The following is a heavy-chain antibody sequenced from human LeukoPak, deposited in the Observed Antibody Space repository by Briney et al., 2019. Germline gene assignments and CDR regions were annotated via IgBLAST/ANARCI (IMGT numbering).Heavy chain of an antibody. CDR2: ISYDGSNK. CDR3: ARDRGYSYGRYFDY. D-gene: IGHD5-18*01. V-gene: IGHV3-30*04. J-gene: IGHJ4*02. Sequence: GGSLRLSCAASGFTFSSHAMHWVRQAPGKGLEWVAVISYDGSNKYYADSVKGRFTISRDNSKNTLYLQMNSLRAEDTAVYYCARDRGYSYGRYFDYWGQGTLVTVSS. CDR1: GFTFSSHA.